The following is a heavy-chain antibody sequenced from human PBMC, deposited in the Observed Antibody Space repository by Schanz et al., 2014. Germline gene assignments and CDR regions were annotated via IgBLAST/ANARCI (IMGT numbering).Heavy chain of an antibody. Sequence: QVQLVQSGAEVKKPGSSVKVSCKASGDTFRSYTINWVRHAPGQGLEWMGRIIPILGIANYAQKFQGRVTITADKSTSTVYMELSSLRSEDTAIYYCARGNTIFGVVILGWLDPWGQGTLVTVSS. D-gene: IGHD3-3*01. CDR1: GDTFRSYT. J-gene: IGHJ5*02. CDR2: IIPILGIA. CDR3: ARGNTIFGVVILGWLDP. V-gene: IGHV1-69*02.